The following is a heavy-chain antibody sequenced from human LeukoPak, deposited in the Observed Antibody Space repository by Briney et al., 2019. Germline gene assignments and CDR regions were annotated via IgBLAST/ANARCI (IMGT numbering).Heavy chain of an antibody. D-gene: IGHD3-10*01. V-gene: IGHV1-2*02. CDR1: GYTFTGYY. Sequence: ASVKVSCKASGYTFTGYYMHWVRQAPGQGLEWMGWINPNSGGTNYAQKFQGGVTMTRDTSISTAYMELSRLRSDDTAVYYCARDHVLLWFGELLAFDIWGQGTMVTVSS. CDR2: INPNSGGT. J-gene: IGHJ3*02. CDR3: ARDHVLLWFGELLAFDI.